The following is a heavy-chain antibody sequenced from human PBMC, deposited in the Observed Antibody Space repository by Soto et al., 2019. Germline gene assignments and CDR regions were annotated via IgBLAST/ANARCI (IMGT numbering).Heavy chain of an antibody. V-gene: IGHV3-23*01. CDR3: AIDPNDYIWGSYRSADAFDI. CDR2: ISGVGAKT. Sequence: GGSLRLSCAASGFSFSNYPMSWVRRAPGKGLEWVSAISGVGAKTYYADSVKGRFTISRDNSKNTLYLQMNSLRAEDTAVYYCAIDPNDYIWGSYRSADAFDIWGQGTMVTVSS. J-gene: IGHJ3*02. D-gene: IGHD3-16*02. CDR1: GFSFSNYP.